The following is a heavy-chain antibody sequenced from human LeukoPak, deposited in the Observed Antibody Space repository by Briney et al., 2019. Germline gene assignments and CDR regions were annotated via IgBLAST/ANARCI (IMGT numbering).Heavy chain of an antibody. CDR2: ISSSSSYI. D-gene: IGHD4-11*01. V-gene: IGHV3-21*01. Sequence: GGSLRLSCAASGFTFSSYSMNWVRQAPGKGLEWVSSISSSSSYIYYADSVKGRFTISRDNAKNSLYLQMNSLRAEDTAVYYCATEGVDYPPFDYWGQGTLVTVSS. J-gene: IGHJ4*02. CDR3: ATEGVDYPPFDY. CDR1: GFTFSSYS.